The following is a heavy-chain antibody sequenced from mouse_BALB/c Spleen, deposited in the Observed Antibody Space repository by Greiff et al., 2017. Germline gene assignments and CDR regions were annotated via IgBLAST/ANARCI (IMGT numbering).Heavy chain of an antibody. V-gene: IGHV2-9*02. CDR2: IWAGGST. Sequence: QVQLQQSGPGLVAPSQSLSITCTVSGFSLTSYGVHWVRQPPGKGLEWLGVIWAGGSTNYNSALMSRLSISKDNSKSQVFLKMNSLQTDDTAMYYCARTPITTASWFAYWGQGTLVTVSA. J-gene: IGHJ3*01. CDR3: ARTPITTASWFAY. CDR1: GFSLTSYG. D-gene: IGHD1-2*01.